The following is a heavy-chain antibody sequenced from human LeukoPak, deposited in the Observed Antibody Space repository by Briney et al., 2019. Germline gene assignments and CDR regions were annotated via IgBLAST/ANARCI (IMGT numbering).Heavy chain of an antibody. D-gene: IGHD2-15*01. CDR2: IYPGDSDT. J-gene: IGHJ5*02. V-gene: IGHV5-51*01. CDR3: ARQRCSGGSCYSWFDP. Sequence: GESLKISCKGSGYSFTSYWIGWVRQMPGKGLEWMGIIYPGDSDTRYSPSFQGQVTISADKSISTAYLQWSGLKASDTAMYYCARQRCSGGSCYSWFDPWGQGTLVTVSS. CDR1: GYSFTSYW.